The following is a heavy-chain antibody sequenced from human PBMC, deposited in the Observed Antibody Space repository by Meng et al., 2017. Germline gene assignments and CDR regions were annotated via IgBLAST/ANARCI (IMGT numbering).Heavy chain of an antibody. D-gene: IGHD3-16*01. Sequence: QVQLQESGPGLVRPSETLSLTCTVSGDSVTVGSHYWSWIRQPPGKGPEWIGYIDYGGSTSYNPSLRSRVTISVDTSNNQFSLKLSSVTAADTAVFYCARTRGDYYFDYWGQGTLVTVSS. CDR2: IDYGGST. V-gene: IGHV4-61*01. CDR3: ARTRGDYYFDY. J-gene: IGHJ4*02. CDR1: GDSVTVGSHY.